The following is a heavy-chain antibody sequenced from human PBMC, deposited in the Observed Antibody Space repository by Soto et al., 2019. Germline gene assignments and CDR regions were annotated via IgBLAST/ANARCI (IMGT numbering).Heavy chain of an antibody. CDR1: GYTFTSYA. D-gene: IGHD6-13*01. J-gene: IGHJ4*02. CDR2: INAGNGNT. Sequence: QAQLVQSGAEEKKPGASVKGSCKASGYTFTSYAIHWLRQAPGQRLEWMGWINAGNGNTKYSQKFQGRVTITRNTSASTAYMELSSLRSEDTAVYYYARWAAGFDYWGQGTLVTVSS. V-gene: IGHV1-3*05. CDR3: ARWAAGFDY.